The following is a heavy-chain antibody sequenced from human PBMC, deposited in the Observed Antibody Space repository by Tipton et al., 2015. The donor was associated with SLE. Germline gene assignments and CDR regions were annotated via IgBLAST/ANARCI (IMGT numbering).Heavy chain of an antibody. V-gene: IGHV1-18*01. Sequence: QSGPEVKKPGASVKVSCKVSGYTFTSYGISWVRQAPGQGLEWMGWISAYNGNTNYAQKLQGRVTMTTDTSTSTAYMELRSLRSDDTAGYYCARPSGYTAMAPYHYYVAYWGQGTLVTVSS. J-gene: IGHJ4*02. CDR3: ARPSGYTAMAPYHYYVAY. D-gene: IGHD5-18*01. CDR2: ISAYNGNT. CDR1: GYTFTSYG.